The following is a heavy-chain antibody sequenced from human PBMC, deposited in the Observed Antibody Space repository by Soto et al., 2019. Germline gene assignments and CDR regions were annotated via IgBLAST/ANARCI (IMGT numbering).Heavy chain of an antibody. J-gene: IGHJ6*03. CDR2: ISWNSGSI. V-gene: IGHV3-9*01. CDR3: AKDITAGTVTNDYYYMYV. CDR1: GFTFDDYA. Sequence: EVQLVESGGGLVQPGRSLRLSCAASGFTFDDYAMHWVRQAPGKGLELVSGISWNSGSIGYADSVKGRFTISSDNGKSTRYLQMNSRSSEDTALYYCAKDITAGTVTNDYYYMYVWGKGTTVAV. D-gene: IGHD4-4*01.